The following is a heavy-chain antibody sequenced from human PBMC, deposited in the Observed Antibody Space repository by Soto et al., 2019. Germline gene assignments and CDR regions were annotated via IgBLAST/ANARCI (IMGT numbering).Heavy chain of an antibody. CDR2: ISPDGRGT. CDR1: GFILINYW. D-gene: IGHD3-10*01. J-gene: IGHJ5*02. CDR3: VRDYMLRGRDSNWFAP. V-gene: IGHV3-74*01. Sequence: GSLRLSCAAAGFILINYWRHWGLQAPGKGLLWVSRISPDGRGTTYADSLKGRVTIARDNAKNTLCLQINSLRAEDTAVYYCVRDYMLRGRDSNWFAPWGQGTLVTVSS.